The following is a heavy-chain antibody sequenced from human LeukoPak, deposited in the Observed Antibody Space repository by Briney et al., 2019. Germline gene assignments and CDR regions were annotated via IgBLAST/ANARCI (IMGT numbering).Heavy chain of an antibody. CDR1: GDSISGGSHY. J-gene: IGHJ4*02. CDR3: ARGEDWDSVYDYVWGSYRYLPHPALDY. V-gene: IGHV4-30-2*06. Sequence: SETLSLTCTVSGDSISGGSHYWSWIRQSPGKGLEWIGHIYQSGSSFHNPSLKSRVTIAFDRSKKQFSLKLTSMTAADTAVYYCARGEDWDSVYDYVWGSYRYLPHPALDYWGQGTLVTVSS. D-gene: IGHD3-16*02. CDR2: IYQSGSS.